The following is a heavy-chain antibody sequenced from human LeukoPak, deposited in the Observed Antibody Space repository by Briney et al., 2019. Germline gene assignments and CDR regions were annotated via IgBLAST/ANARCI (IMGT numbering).Heavy chain of an antibody. CDR3: AAVPTMVRGVIGGAR. CDR2: IVVGSGNT. Sequence: SVTVSFKASGFTFTNSAVQWVRQARGQRLEWIGWIVVGSGNTNYAQKFQERVTITGDMSTSTAYMELSSLRSEDTAVYYCAAVPTMVRGVIGGARWGQGTLVTVSA. J-gene: IGHJ4*02. CDR1: GFTFTNSA. D-gene: IGHD3-10*01. V-gene: IGHV1-58*01.